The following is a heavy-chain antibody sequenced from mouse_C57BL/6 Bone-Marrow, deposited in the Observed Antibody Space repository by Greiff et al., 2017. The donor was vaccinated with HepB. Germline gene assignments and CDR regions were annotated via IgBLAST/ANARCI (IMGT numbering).Heavy chain of an antibody. D-gene: IGHD2-5*01. Sequence: QVQLQQPGTELVKPGASVKLSCKASCYTFTSYWMHWVKQRPGQGLEWIGNINPSNGGTNSNEKFKSKATLTVAKSSRPAYMQLSSLTSEDSAVYECARVEYDSNPSWFAYWGQGTLVTVSA. CDR2: INPSNGGT. V-gene: IGHV1-53*01. CDR1: CYTFTSYW. CDR3: ARVEYDSNPSWFAY. J-gene: IGHJ3*01.